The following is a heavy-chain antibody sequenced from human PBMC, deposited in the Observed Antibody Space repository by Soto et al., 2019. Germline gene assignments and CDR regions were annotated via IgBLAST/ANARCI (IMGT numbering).Heavy chain of an antibody. V-gene: IGHV3-30-3*01. J-gene: IGHJ4*02. D-gene: IGHD5-18*01. CDR2: ISYDGSNK. Sequence: GGSLRLSCAASGFTFSSYAMHWVRQAPGKGLEWVAVISYDGSNKYYADSVKGRFTISRDNSKNTLYLQMNSLRAEDTAVYYCARDLRAMVTYSSGTERPNDYWGQGTLVTVSS. CDR3: ARDLRAMVTYSSGTERPNDY. CDR1: GFTFSSYA.